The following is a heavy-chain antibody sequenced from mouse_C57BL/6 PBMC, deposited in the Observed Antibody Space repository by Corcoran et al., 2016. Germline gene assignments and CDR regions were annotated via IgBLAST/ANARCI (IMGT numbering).Heavy chain of an antibody. Sequence: DVQLQESGPGLVKPSQSLSLTCSVTGYSITSGYYWNWIRQFPGNKLEWMGYISYDGSNNYNPSLKNRISITRDTSKNQFFLKLNSVTTEDTATYYCARDNDDGFAYWGQGTLVTVSA. CDR3: ARDNDDGFAY. V-gene: IGHV3-6*01. D-gene: IGHD2-12*01. CDR1: GYSITSGYY. J-gene: IGHJ3*01. CDR2: ISYDGSN.